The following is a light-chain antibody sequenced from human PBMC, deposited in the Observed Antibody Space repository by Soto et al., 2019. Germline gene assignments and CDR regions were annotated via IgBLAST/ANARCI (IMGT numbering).Light chain of an antibody. CDR1: QSVSSTF. J-gene: IGKJ1*01. V-gene: IGKV3-20*01. CDR2: GSS. CDR3: QQYDSSRT. Sequence: EIVLTQSPDTLSLSPGERATLSCRASQSVSSTFLAWYQQKPGQAPRVLIYGSSVRAAGIPDRFSGSGSGTAFTLTISRLEPEDFAVYYCQQYDSSRTFGQGTKVEMK.